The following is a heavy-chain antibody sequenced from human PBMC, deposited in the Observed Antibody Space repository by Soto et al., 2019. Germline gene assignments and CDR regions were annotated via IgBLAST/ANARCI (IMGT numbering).Heavy chain of an antibody. CDR1: GFTFSSYA. CDR2: ISGSGGST. D-gene: IGHD3-10*01. J-gene: IGHJ3*02. Sequence: PGGSLRLSCAASGFTFSSYAMCWVRQAPGKGLEWVSAISGSGGSTYYADSVKGRFTISRDNSKNTLYLQMNSLRAEDTAVYYCAKYLRALLWFGDDAFNIWGQGTMVTGSS. CDR3: AKYLRALLWFGDDAFNI. V-gene: IGHV3-23*01.